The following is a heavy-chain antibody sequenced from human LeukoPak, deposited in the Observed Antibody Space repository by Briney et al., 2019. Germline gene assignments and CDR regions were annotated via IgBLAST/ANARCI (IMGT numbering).Heavy chain of an antibody. J-gene: IGHJ4*02. CDR3: ARTMIVVVNYFDY. CDR2: IYYSGST. Sequence: PSEPLSLTCTVSGGSIRSSSYYWGWIRQPPGKGLEWIGSIYYSGSTNYNPSLKSRVTISVDTSKNQFSLKLSSVTAADTAVYYCARTMIVVVNYFDYWGQGTLVTVSS. D-gene: IGHD3-22*01. V-gene: IGHV4-39*07. CDR1: GGSIRSSSYY.